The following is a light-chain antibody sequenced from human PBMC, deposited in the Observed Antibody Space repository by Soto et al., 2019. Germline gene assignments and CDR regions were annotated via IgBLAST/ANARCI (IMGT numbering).Light chain of an antibody. V-gene: IGKV3-15*01. Sequence: DILMTQSADTVSLSPGDRATLSCRARPRVYSPFAWSQQRPGPAPRLIIYDASNRATGVPARFSGRGSGKDFTFNISSLQSEDFAVYYCQHYNYWPYTFGQGTKVDIK. CDR2: DAS. CDR1: PRVYSP. J-gene: IGKJ2*01. CDR3: QHYNYWPYT.